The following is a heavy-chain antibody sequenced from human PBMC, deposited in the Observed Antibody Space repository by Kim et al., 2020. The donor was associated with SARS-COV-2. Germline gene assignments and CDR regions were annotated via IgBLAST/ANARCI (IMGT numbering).Heavy chain of an antibody. CDR2: IKIETEGGTT. D-gene: IGHD3-22*01. J-gene: IGHJ4*01. CDR3: TYYYDSSATTRYFGY. V-gene: IGHV3-15*01. CDR1: GFIFSEAW. Sequence: GGSLRLSCAASGFIFSEAWMSLVRQAPGKGLEWVGRIKIETEGGTTDYAASVKGRFTISRDDSKNKLYLQMNSLETEDTAIYYCTYYYDSSATTRYFGY.